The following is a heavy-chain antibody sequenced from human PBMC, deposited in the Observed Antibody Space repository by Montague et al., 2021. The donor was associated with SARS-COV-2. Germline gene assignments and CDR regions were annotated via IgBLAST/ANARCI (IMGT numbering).Heavy chain of an antibody. J-gene: IGHJ4*02. CDR3: ARPNSGGRFDY. D-gene: IGHD1-1*01. CDR1: GGSISSNNW. Sequence: SETLSLTCAVSGGSISSNNWWSGIRHPSGKRLEWICEIYHSGSTNYNPSFNSRVTIFQDKSNNQFSLMLHSVTAADTAVYYCARPNSGGRFDYWGQGTLVTVSS. CDR2: IYHSGST. V-gene: IGHV4-4*02.